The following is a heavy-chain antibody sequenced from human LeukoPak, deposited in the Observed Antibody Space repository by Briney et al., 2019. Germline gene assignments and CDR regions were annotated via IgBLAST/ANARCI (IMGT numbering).Heavy chain of an antibody. J-gene: IGHJ5*02. D-gene: IGHD3-22*01. CDR2: IYTSGST. CDR3: ARASNSGYFDP. V-gene: IGHV4-61*02. Sequence: SQTLSLTRTVSGGSIRGGSYYGSWIRQPGGKGPGWVGRIYTSGSTNYTPSLKSRVTISVDTSKNQFSLKLSSVPAADTAVYYCARASNSGYFDPWGQGTLVTVSS. CDR1: GGSIRGGSYY.